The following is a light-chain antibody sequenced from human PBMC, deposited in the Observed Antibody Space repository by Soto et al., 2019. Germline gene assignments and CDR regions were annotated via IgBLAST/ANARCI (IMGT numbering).Light chain of an antibody. CDR3: HQYNSYSRT. CDR1: QSIDPW. CDR2: KAS. V-gene: IGKV1-5*03. J-gene: IGKJ1*01. Sequence: DIQMTQSPSTLSASVGDSVTITCRASQSIDPWLAWYQQKSGKAPKLLIYKASSLESGVPSRFSGSGSGTEFTLTISSLQPDDSATYYCHQYNSYSRTFGQGTKVDIK.